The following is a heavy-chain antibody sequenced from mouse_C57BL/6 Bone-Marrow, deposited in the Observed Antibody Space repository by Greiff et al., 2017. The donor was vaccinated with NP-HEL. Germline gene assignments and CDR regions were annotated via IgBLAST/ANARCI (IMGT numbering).Heavy chain of an antibody. D-gene: IGHD1-1*01. CDR1: GYSITSGYD. CDR2: ISYSGST. J-gene: IGHJ4*01. CDR3: ARARGRAMDY. V-gene: IGHV3-1*01. Sequence: EVQLQQSGPGMVKPSQSLSLTCTVTGYSITSGYDWHWIRHFPGNILEWMGYISYSGSTNYNPSLKSRISITHDTSKTHFFLKLNSVTAEDTATYYCARARGRAMDYWGQGTSVTVSS.